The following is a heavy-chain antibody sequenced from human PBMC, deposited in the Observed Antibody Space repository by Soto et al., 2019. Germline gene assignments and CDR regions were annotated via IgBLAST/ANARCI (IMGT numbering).Heavy chain of an antibody. Sequence: QVQLVQSGAEVKKPGSSMKVSCKASGGTFSSYAISWVRQAPGQGLEWMGGIIPIFGTADYAQKFHGRVTITADESTSTAYMELSSLRSEDTAAYYCARGITGTVTYYYGLDVWGQGTTVTVSS. J-gene: IGHJ6*02. CDR1: GGTFSSYA. CDR2: IIPIFGTA. CDR3: ARGITGTVTYYYGLDV. V-gene: IGHV1-69*12. D-gene: IGHD1-20*01.